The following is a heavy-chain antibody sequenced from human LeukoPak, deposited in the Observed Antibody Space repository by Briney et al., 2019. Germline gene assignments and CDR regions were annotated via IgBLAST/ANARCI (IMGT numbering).Heavy chain of an antibody. D-gene: IGHD5-18*01. CDR3: AKALGRVDTAMVTSVYYYYGMDV. V-gene: IGHV4-61*01. CDR1: GGSVSSGSYY. J-gene: IGHJ6*02. CDR2: IYYSGST. Sequence: SETLSLTCTVSGGSVSSGSYYWSWIRQPPGEGLEWIGYIYYSGSTNYNPSLKSRVTISVDTSKNQFSLKLSSVTAADTAAYYCAKALGRVDTAMVTSVYYYYGMDVWGQGTTVTVSS.